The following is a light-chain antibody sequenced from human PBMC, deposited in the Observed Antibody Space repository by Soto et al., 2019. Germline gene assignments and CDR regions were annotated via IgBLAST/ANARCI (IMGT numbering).Light chain of an antibody. J-gene: IGLJ2*01. V-gene: IGLV2-8*01. Sequence: QSALTQPPSASGSPGQSVTISCSGTNSNVAFYNFVSWYQQRPGKAPTLMIYEVTKRPSGVPDRFSGSKSGNTASLTVSGLQAEDEADYYCSSYAGTNNYVVFGGGTKLTVL. CDR2: EVT. CDR1: NSNVAFYNF. CDR3: SSYAGTNNYVV.